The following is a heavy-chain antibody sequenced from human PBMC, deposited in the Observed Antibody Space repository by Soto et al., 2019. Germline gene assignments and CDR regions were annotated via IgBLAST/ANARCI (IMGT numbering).Heavy chain of an antibody. Sequence: GSLRVSCAAAGVTFSSYSMNWIRQAPGKGLEWVAVIWYDGSNKYYADSVKSRFTISRDDSANTAYLQMDSLKTEDTAVYYCARDSADRKYSSSFSQYWGQGTLVTVSS. J-gene: IGHJ4*02. CDR3: ARDSADRKYSSSFSQY. CDR2: IWYDGSNK. CDR1: GVTFSSYS. D-gene: IGHD6-6*01. V-gene: IGHV3-33*08.